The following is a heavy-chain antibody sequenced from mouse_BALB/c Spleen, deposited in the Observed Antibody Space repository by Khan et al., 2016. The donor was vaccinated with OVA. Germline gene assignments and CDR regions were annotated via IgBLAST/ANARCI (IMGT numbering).Heavy chain of an antibody. D-gene: IGHD1-1*01. V-gene: IGHV9-2-1*01. CDR1: GYTFTDYS. Sequence: QIQLVQSGPELKKPGETVKISCKASGYTFTDYSMHWVKQAPGKGLKWMGWINTETGEPTYADDFKGRFAFFLETSASTAYLQINNLKNEDTATXFCAINFLYSYGSSPFACCGQGTLVSVSA. J-gene: IGHJ3*01. CDR3: AINFLYSYGSSPFAC. CDR2: INTETGEP.